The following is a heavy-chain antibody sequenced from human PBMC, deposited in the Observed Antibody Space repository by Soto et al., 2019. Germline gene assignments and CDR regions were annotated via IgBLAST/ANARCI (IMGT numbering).Heavy chain of an antibody. Sequence: SETLSLTCTVSGGSISSYYWSWIRQPAGKGLEWIGRIYTSGSTNYNPSLKSRVTMSVDTSKNQFSLKLSSVTAADTAVYYCASQRSAYYDFWSGSWFDPWGQGTLVTVSS. J-gene: IGHJ5*02. D-gene: IGHD3-3*01. CDR2: IYTSGST. V-gene: IGHV4-4*07. CDR1: GGSISSYY. CDR3: ASQRSAYYDFWSGSWFDP.